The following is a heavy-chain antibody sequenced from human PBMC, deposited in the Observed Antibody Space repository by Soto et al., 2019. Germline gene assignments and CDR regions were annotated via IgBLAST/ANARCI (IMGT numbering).Heavy chain of an antibody. V-gene: IGHV1-3*01. J-gene: IGHJ6*02. Sequence: ASLKVSCKASGYTFTSYAMHWVRQAPGQRLEWMGWINAGNGNTKYSQKFQGRVTITRDTSASTAYMELSSLRSEDTAVYYCARDLVRSRYSSWEYYYYGMDVWGQGTTVTVSS. CDR3: ARDLVRSRYSSWEYYYYGMDV. CDR2: INAGNGNT. D-gene: IGHD6-13*01. CDR1: GYTFTSYA.